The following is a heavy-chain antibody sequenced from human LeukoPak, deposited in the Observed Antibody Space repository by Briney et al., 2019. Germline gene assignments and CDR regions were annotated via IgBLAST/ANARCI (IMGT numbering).Heavy chain of an antibody. CDR1: GYTFTGYY. D-gene: IGHD3-10*01. J-gene: IGHJ4*02. CDR2: INPNSGGT. V-gene: IGHV1-2*02. CDR3: ARDKVQFTAAACFDY. Sequence: GASVKVSCKASGYTFTGYYMHWVRQAPGQGLEWMGWINPNSGGTNYAQKFQGRVTMTRDTSISTAYMELSRLRSDDTAVYYCARDKVQFTAAACFDYWGQGTLVTVSS.